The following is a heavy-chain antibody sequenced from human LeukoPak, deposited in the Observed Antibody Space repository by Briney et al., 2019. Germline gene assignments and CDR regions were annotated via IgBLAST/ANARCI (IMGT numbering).Heavy chain of an antibody. Sequence: SETLSLTCTVSGGSISSSSYYWGWIRQPPGKGLEWIGSIYYSGSTYYNPSLKSRVTISVDTSKNQFSLKLCSVTAADTAVYHCASVLKYQLLYYFDYWGQGTLVTVSS. CDR2: IYYSGST. J-gene: IGHJ4*02. D-gene: IGHD2-2*01. V-gene: IGHV4-39*01. CDR3: ASVLKYQLLYYFDY. CDR1: GGSISSSSYY.